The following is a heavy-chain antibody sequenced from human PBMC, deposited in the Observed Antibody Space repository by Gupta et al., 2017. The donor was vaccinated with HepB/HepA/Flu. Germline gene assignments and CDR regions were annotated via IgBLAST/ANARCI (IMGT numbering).Heavy chain of an antibody. Sequence: EVQLVESGGGLVQPGGSLRLSCEASGFNFEDYEIKGVRQSPGKGLEWLSYISVRGDTTDDAESLKGRFTISRENAKNTAYLQMNSLRGDDTAIYYGSRRAPYTGMDVWGQVTTVTVSS. CDR1: GFNFEDYE. J-gene: IGHJ6*02. V-gene: IGHV3-48*03. D-gene: IGHD3-16*01. CDR2: ISVRGDTT. CDR3: SRRAPYTGMDV.